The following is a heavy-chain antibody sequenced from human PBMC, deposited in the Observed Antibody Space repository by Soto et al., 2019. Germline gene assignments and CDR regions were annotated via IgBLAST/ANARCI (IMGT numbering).Heavy chain of an antibody. Sequence: SETLSLTCAVYGGSFSGYYWSWIRQPPGKGLEWIGEINHSGSTNYNPSLKSRVTISVDTSKNQFSLKLSSVTAADTAVYYCALGITGTNDAFDIWGQGTMVTVSS. CDR3: ALGITGTNDAFDI. CDR2: INHSGST. CDR1: GGSFSGYY. J-gene: IGHJ3*02. D-gene: IGHD1-7*01. V-gene: IGHV4-34*01.